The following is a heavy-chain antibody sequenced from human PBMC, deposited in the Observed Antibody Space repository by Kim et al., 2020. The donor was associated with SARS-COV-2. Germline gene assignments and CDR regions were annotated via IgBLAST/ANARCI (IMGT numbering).Heavy chain of an antibody. V-gene: IGHV3-73*01. Sequence: GGSLRLSCAASGFTFSGSTMHWVRQASGKGLEWVGRIRSKANNYATAYAASVKNRFTISRDDSKSTAYLQMNSLKTEDTAVNYCTRVNPTAGGWYDAFDIWSLGTKVTVSS. CDR3: TRVNPTAGGWYDAFDI. CDR1: GFTFSGST. CDR2: IRSKANNYAT. J-gene: IGHJ3*02. D-gene: IGHD6-19*01.